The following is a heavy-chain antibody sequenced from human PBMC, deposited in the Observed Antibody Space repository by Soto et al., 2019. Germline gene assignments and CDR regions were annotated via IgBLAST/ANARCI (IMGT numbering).Heavy chain of an antibody. CDR2: ISYDGSNK. Sequence: GGSLRLSCAASGFTFSSYAMHWVRQAPGKGLEWVAVISYDGSNKYYADSVKGRFTISRDNSKNTLYLQMNSLRAEDTAVYYCARDSGAYYCYGMDVWGQGTTVTVSS. CDR1: GFTFSSYA. CDR3: ARDSGAYYCYGMDV. J-gene: IGHJ6*02. V-gene: IGHV3-30-3*01.